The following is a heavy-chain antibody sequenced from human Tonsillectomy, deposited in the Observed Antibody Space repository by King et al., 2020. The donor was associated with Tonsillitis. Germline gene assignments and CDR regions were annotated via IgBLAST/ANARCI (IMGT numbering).Heavy chain of an antibody. V-gene: IGHV4-34*01. CDR1: GGSFSGYY. CDR2: INHSGST. CDR3: ARLTRFGEFLIDY. J-gene: IGHJ4*02. D-gene: IGHD3-10*02. Sequence: VQLPQWGAGLLKPSETLSHTCAVYGGSFSGYYWSWIRQPPGKGQEWIGEINHSGSTNYNPSLKSRVTISVDTSKNQFSLKLSSVTAADTAVYYCARLTRFGEFLIDYWGQGTLVTVSS.